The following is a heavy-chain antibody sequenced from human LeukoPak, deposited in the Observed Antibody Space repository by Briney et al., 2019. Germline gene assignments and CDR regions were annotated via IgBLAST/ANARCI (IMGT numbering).Heavy chain of an antibody. D-gene: IGHD4-23*01. Sequence: PSQTLSLTCTVSGGSISSGGYYWSWIRQHPGKGLEWIGYIYYNGSPNYNPSLKSRVTISVDPSKNQFSLRLISVTAADTAMYYCARQTVVIPARWGIFDYWGQGNLVTVSS. CDR3: ARQTVVIPARWGIFDY. CDR2: IYYNGSP. CDR1: GGSISSGGYY. J-gene: IGHJ4*02. V-gene: IGHV4-31*03.